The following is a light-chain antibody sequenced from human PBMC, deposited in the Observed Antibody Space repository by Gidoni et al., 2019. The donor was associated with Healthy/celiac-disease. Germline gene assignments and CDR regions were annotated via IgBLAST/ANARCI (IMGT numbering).Light chain of an antibody. CDR1: QGIGND. CDR2: AAS. J-gene: IGKJ1*01. Sequence: DIQMTQSTSSLSASVGDRVTITCRASQGIGNDLGWYQQKPGKAPKRLIYAASSVQSGVPSRFSGSGSGTEFTLTISSLQPEDFATYYCLQHNSYPRTFGQGTKVEIK. CDR3: LQHNSYPRT. V-gene: IGKV1-17*01.